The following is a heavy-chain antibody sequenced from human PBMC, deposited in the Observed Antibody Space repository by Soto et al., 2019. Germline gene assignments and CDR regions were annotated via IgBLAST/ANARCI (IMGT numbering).Heavy chain of an antibody. CDR3: ARDLRGYCSGGSCYLDY. CDR2: ISGSGGST. CDR1: GFTFSSYA. D-gene: IGHD2-15*01. J-gene: IGHJ4*02. Sequence: GGSLRLSCAASGFTFSSYAMSWVRQAPGKGLEWVSAISGSGGSTYYADSVKGRFTISRDNAKNSLYLQMNSLRAEDTAVYYCARDLRGYCSGGSCYLDYWGQGTLVTVSS. V-gene: IGHV3-23*01.